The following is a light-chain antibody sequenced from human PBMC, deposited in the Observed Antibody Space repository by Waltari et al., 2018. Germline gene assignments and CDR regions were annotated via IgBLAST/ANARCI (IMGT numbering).Light chain of an antibody. CDR3: QEYTTWLRGT. CDR2: GAS. J-gene: IGKJ1*01. CDR1: QNVKSN. Sequence: EVLMTQSPATLSVSPGERATLSCRASQNVKSNVAWYQQKPGQAPRLLIYGASSRATGTPARFSGSGSGTEFNLTISSLQSEDFAVYYGQEYTTWLRGTFGQGTKVEIK. V-gene: IGKV3-15*01.